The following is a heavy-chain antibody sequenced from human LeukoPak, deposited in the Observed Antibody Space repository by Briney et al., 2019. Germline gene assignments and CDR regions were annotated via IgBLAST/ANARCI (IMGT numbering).Heavy chain of an antibody. V-gene: IGHV1-18*01. CDR2: ISGYNGNT. CDR1: GYTFTTSG. J-gene: IGHJ4*02. D-gene: IGHD3-10*01. Sequence: GASVKVSCKASGYTFTTSGITWERQAPGQGLEWMGWISGYNGNTNYAQRLQGRVTMTTDTSTSTAYMELRSLRSDDTAVYYCARGSGLIDYWGQGTLVTVSS. CDR3: ARGSGLIDY.